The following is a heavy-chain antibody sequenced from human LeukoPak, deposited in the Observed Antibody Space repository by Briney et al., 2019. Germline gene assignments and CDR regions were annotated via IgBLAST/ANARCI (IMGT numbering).Heavy chain of an antibody. Sequence: VGSLRLSSAASGVTLSSYWMSWVRQAPGKGLEWVANIKQDGSEKYYVDSVKGRFTISRDNAKNSLYLQMNSLRAEDTAVYYCARDLADSSGWYVTSCYFDYWGQGTLVTVSS. D-gene: IGHD6-19*01. CDR2: IKQDGSEK. CDR3: ARDLADSSGWYVTSCYFDY. CDR1: GVTLSSYW. V-gene: IGHV3-7*01. J-gene: IGHJ4*02.